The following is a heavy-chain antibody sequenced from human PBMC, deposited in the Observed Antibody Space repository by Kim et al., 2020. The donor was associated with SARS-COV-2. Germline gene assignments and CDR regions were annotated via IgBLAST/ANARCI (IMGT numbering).Heavy chain of an antibody. CDR1: GFTFSDHY. V-gene: IGHV3-72*01. CDR2: TRNKPNSYTT. Sequence: GGSLRLSCAASGFTFSDHYMDWVRQAPGKGLEWVGRTRNKPNSYTTESAASVKGRITISRDDTKNSLYLQINSLKTEDTDVYYCARVSSRYDFYWGQGS. CDR3: ARVSSRYDFY. J-gene: IGHJ4*02. D-gene: IGHD5-12*01.